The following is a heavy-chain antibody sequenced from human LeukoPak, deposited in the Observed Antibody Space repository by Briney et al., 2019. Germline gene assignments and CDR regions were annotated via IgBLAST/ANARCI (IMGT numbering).Heavy chain of an antibody. CDR2: IYGGGST. J-gene: IGHJ3*02. V-gene: IGHV3-53*01. D-gene: IGHD3-3*01. Sequence: PGGSLRLSCAASGLTVSSNYMSWVRQAPGKGLEWVSVIYGGGSTHYADSVKGRFTISRDNSKNTMYLQTNGLGAEYTAVYYCARGRFLADAFDMWGQGTMVTVS. CDR1: GLTVSSNY. CDR3: ARGRFLADAFDM.